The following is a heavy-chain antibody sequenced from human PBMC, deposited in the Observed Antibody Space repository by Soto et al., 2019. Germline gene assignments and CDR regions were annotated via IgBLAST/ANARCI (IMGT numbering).Heavy chain of an antibody. CDR1: SVSNAW. J-gene: IGHJ4*02. D-gene: IGHD1-1*01. CDR2: IRRKSEGGTT. CDR3: AKSQGFNDVGSDY. V-gene: IGHV3-15*01. Sequence: SVSNAWMSWVRQVPGKGLAWVGRIRRKSEGGTTDYAAPVKGRFTISRDDSENTLHLQMNSLKTEDTAVYYCAKSQGFNDVGSDYWGQGTLV.